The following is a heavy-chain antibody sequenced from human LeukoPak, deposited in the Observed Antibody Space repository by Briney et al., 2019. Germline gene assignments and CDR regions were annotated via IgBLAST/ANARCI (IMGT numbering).Heavy chain of an antibody. Sequence: GGSLRLSCAASGFTFSLYWMSWVRQAPGKGLEWLANIKPDGIETYHVDSVRGRFTISRDNARNSLYLQMNSVRAEDTGVYYCARDMDNYYVSIDYWGQGTLVTVSS. CDR2: IKPDGIET. V-gene: IGHV3-7*01. J-gene: IGHJ4*02. D-gene: IGHD1-26*01. CDR3: ARDMDNYYVSIDY. CDR1: GFTFSLYW.